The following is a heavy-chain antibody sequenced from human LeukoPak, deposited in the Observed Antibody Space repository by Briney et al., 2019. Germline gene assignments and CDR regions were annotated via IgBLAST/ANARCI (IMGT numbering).Heavy chain of an antibody. CDR1: SGSVRRHH. Sequence: PSETLSVTSPVYSGSVRRHHWSRIRQPPGKGLEWIGEINHSGSTNYYPSLKSRVTISVDTSKNQFSLNLSSVTAADMAVYFCATDRYGLGYWGQGTLVTVSS. V-gene: IGHV4-34*01. J-gene: IGHJ4*02. CDR2: INHSGST. D-gene: IGHD4-17*01. CDR3: ATDRYGLGY.